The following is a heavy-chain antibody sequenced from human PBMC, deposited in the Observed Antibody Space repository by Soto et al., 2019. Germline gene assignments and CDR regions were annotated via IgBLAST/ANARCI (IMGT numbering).Heavy chain of an antibody. D-gene: IGHD1-26*01. CDR3: ARASLGAADY. V-gene: IGHV4-30-2*01. J-gene: IGHJ4*02. CDR1: NGSISSGGYS. CDR2: IYHSGST. Sequence: SETLSLTCTVSNGSISSGGYSWSWIRQPPGKGLEWIGYIYHSGSTYSDPSLESRVAISIDKSKNQFSLKLSSVTAADTAVYYCARASLGAADYWGQGTLVTVSS.